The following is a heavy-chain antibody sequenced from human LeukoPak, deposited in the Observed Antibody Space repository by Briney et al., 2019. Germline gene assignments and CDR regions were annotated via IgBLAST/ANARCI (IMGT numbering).Heavy chain of an antibody. V-gene: IGHV1-18*01. Sequence: ASVKVSCKASGYTFTSYGISWVRQAPGQGLEWMGWISAYNGNTNYAQKLQGRVTMTTDTSTSTAYMELRSLRSDDTAVYYCARGLEPVVVTAKRGFDYWGQGTLVTVSS. CDR3: ARGLEPVVVTAKRGFDY. J-gene: IGHJ4*02. CDR1: GYTFTSYG. CDR2: ISAYNGNT. D-gene: IGHD2-21*02.